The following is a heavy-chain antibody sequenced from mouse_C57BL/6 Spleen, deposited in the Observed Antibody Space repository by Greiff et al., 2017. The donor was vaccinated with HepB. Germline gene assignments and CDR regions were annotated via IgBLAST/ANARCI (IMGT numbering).Heavy chain of an antibody. CDR3: AYSSYGGDWYIDV. D-gene: IGHD1-1*01. J-gene: IGHJ1*03. CDR2: IYPGDGDT. CDR1: GYAFSSYW. Sequence: QVQLKESGAELVKPGASVKISCKASGYAFSSYWMNWVKQRPGKGLEWIGQIYPGDGDTNYNGKLKGKDTLTADKSYSTDYMQLSSLTSEDSAIYFCAYSSYGGDWYIDVWGTGTAVTVSS. V-gene: IGHV1-80*01.